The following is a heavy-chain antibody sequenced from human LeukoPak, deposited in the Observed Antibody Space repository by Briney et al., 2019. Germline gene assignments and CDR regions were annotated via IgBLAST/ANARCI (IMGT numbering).Heavy chain of an antibody. D-gene: IGHD6-13*01. V-gene: IGHV4-34*01. CDR2: INHSGST. Sequence: SETLSLTCAVYGGSFSGYYWSWIRQPPGKGLEWIGEINHSGSTNYNPSLKSRVTISVDTSKNQFSLKLSSVTAADTAVYYCARGASSSWYTIGYWSQGTLVTVSS. J-gene: IGHJ4*02. CDR1: GGSFSGYY. CDR3: ARGASSSWYTIGY.